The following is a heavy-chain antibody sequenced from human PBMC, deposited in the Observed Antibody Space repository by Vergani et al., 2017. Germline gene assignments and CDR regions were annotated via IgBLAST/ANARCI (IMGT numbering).Heavy chain of an antibody. Sequence: EVQLLESGGGLVQPGGSLRLSCAASGFTFSSYAMGWVRQAPGKGLEWVSAISGIGGSTYYADSVKGRFTISRDNSKNTLYLQMNSLRAEDTAVYYCAKESMIVVVITTLPFFDYWGQGTLVTVSS. D-gene: IGHD3-22*01. CDR2: ISGIGGST. CDR3: AKESMIVVVITTLPFFDY. CDR1: GFTFSSYA. V-gene: IGHV3-23*01. J-gene: IGHJ4*02.